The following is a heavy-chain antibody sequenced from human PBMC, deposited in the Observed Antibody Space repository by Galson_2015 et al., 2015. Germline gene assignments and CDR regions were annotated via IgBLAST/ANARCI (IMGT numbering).Heavy chain of an antibody. J-gene: IGHJ4*02. Sequence: SLRLSCAASGFTFSSYSMNWVRQAPGKGLEWVSSISSSSSYIYYADSVKGRFTISRDNAKNSLYLQMNSLRAEDTAVYYCAGTTPDETDFDYWGQGTLVTVSS. V-gene: IGHV3-21*01. D-gene: IGHD4-17*01. CDR2: ISSSSSYI. CDR3: AGTTPDETDFDY. CDR1: GFTFSSYS.